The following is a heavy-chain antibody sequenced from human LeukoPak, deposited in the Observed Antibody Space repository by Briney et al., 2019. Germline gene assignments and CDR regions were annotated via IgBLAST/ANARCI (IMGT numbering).Heavy chain of an antibody. Sequence: GGSLRLSCAASGFIFSSYAMNWVRQAPGKGLEWVGFIRYDGSDKYYADSVKGRFTISRDNSKNPLYLQMNSLRPEDTAVYYCHPGGGNELHYFNYWGQGTLVTVSS. V-gene: IGHV3-30*02. CDR2: IRYDGSDK. CDR3: HPGGGNELHYFNY. J-gene: IGHJ4*02. D-gene: IGHD5-12*01. CDR1: GFIFSSYA.